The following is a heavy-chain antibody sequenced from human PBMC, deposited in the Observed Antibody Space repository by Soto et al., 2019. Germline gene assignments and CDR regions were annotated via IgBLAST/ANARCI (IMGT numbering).Heavy chain of an antibody. V-gene: IGHV3-15*01. CDR2: IKSKTDGGTT. CDR1: GFTFDTYA. J-gene: IGHJ4*02. Sequence: PGGSLRLSCAASGFTFDTYAMHWVRQAPGKGLEWVGRIKSKTDGGTTDYAAPVKGRFTISSEDSKNTLYLQMNSLKTEDTAVYYCTTVAPYYYDTSGYFYGPADYWGQGTLVTVSS. D-gene: IGHD3-22*01. CDR3: TTVAPYYYDTSGYFYGPADY.